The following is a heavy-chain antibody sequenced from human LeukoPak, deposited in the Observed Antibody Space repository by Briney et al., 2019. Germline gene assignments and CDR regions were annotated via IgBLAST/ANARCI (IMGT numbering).Heavy chain of an antibody. V-gene: IGHV1-69*06. J-gene: IGHJ6*03. CDR3: AGDYYDSSGYGWGFNYYYYMDV. D-gene: IGHD3-22*01. CDR2: ILPILGTA. CDR1: GGTFSSYS. Sequence: SVKVSFKASGGTFSSYSISWVRQPPGRGLEWMGGILPILGTANYAQKFQGRVTITADKSTSTAYMELSSLRSEDTAVYYCAGDYYDSSGYGWGFNYYYYMDVWGKGTMVTVSS.